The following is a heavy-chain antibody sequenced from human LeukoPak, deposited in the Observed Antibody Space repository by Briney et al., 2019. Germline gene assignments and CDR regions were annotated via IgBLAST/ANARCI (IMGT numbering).Heavy chain of an antibody. Sequence: GGSLRLSCAASGFTFSDYYMSWIRQAPGKGLEWVSYISSSYTNYADSVKGRFTISRDNAKNSLYLQMNSLRAEDTAAYYCARASGYPLAVFDYWGQGTLVTVSS. CDR2: ISSSYT. CDR3: ARASGYPLAVFDY. D-gene: IGHD3-10*01. CDR1: GFTFSDYY. J-gene: IGHJ4*02. V-gene: IGHV3-11*06.